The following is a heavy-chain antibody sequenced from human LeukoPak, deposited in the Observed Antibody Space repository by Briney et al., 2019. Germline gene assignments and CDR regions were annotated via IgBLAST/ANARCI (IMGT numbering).Heavy chain of an antibody. J-gene: IGHJ5*02. CDR1: GGSFSGYY. CDR3: ARGTMIGDWFDP. D-gene: IGHD3-22*01. V-gene: IGHV4-4*08. Sequence: PSETLSLTCAVYGGSFSGYYWSWIRQPPGKGLEWIGRIYTSGSTNYNPSLKSRVTISVDTSKNQFSLKLSSVTAADTAVYYCARGTMIGDWFDPWGQGTLVTVSS. CDR2: IYTSGST.